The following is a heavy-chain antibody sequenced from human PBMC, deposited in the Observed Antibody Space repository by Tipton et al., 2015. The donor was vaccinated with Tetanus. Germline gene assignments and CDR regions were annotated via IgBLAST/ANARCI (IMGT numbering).Heavy chain of an antibody. CDR3: ARDGVISLPAFDI. Sequence: SLRLSCAASGFTFSSYSMNWVRQAPGKGLEWVSSISSSSSYIYYADSVKGRFTISRDNAKNSLYLQMNSLRAEDTAVYYCARDGVISLPAFDIWGQGTMVTVSS. CDR1: GFTFSSYS. CDR2: ISSSSSYI. J-gene: IGHJ3*02. D-gene: IGHD3-16*02. V-gene: IGHV3-21*01.